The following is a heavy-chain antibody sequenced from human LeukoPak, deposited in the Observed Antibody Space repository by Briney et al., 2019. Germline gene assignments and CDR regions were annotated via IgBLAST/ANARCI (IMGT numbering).Heavy chain of an antibody. CDR1: GFTFSSYG. CDR2: ISYDGSNK. Sequence: PGGSLRLSCAVSGFTFSSYGMHWVRQAPGKGLEWVAVISYDGSNKYYADSVKGRFTISRDNSKNTLYLQMNSLRAEDTAVYYCAKGKAAFDYWGQGTLVTVSS. D-gene: IGHD6-25*01. CDR3: AKGKAAFDY. J-gene: IGHJ4*02. V-gene: IGHV3-30*18.